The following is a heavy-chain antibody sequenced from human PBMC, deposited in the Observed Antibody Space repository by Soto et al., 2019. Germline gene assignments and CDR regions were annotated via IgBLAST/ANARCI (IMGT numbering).Heavy chain of an antibody. CDR2: INHSGST. J-gene: IGHJ1*01. CDR3: ARGLFGSRKYFQH. Sequence: QVQLQQWGAGLLKPSETLSLTCAVYGGSFSGYYWSWIRQPPGKGLEWIGEINHSGSTNYNPSLKSRVTISVDTSKNQFSLKLGSVTAADTAVYYCARGLFGSRKYFQHWGQGTLVTVSS. D-gene: IGHD3-3*01. V-gene: IGHV4-34*01. CDR1: GGSFSGYY.